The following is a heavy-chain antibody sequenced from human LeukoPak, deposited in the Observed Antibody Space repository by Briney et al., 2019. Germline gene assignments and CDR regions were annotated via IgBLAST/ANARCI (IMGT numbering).Heavy chain of an antibody. J-gene: IGHJ3*02. CDR2: INPNTGGT. CDR1: GYTFTGYY. V-gene: IGHV1-2*02. D-gene: IGHD3-16*01. CDR3: ARTLWGDAFDI. Sequence: GASVKVSCKASGYTFTGYYIHWVRQAPGQGLEWMGWINPNTGGTMYAQSFQDRVTMTRDTSISTAHMELSSLTSDDRAIYYCARTLWGDAFDIWGQGTMITVSS.